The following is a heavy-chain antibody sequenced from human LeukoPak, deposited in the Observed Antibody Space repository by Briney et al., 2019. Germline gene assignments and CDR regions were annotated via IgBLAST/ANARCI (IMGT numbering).Heavy chain of an antibody. D-gene: IGHD3-3*01. J-gene: IGHJ4*02. CDR2: INHSGST. CDR1: GGSFSGYY. CDR3: ARANYDFWSGQQYYFDY. V-gene: IGHV4-34*01. Sequence: SETLSLTCAVYGGSFSGYYWSWIRQPPGKGLEWIGEINHSGSTNYNPSLESRVAISVDTSKNQFSLKLSSVTAADTAVYYCARANYDFWSGQQYYFDYWGQGTLVTVSS.